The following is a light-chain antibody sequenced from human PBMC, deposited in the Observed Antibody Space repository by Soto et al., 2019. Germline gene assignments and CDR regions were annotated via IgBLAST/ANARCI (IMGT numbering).Light chain of an antibody. CDR2: DVS. J-gene: IGLJ3*02. V-gene: IGLV2-8*01. Sequence: QSVLTQPPSASGSPGQSVAISCTGTSSDVGAYNYVSWYQQHPGKAPKLMIYDVSTRPSGVPDRFSGSKSGSTASLTVSGLQAEDEADYYCSSYARNRDILFGGGTKVTVL. CDR1: SSDVGAYNY. CDR3: SSYARNRDIL.